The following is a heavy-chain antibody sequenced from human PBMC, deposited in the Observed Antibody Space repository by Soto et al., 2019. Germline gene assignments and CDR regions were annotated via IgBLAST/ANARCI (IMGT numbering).Heavy chain of an antibody. D-gene: IGHD3-3*01. CDR1: GGTFSSYA. CDR3: ASSPYYDFWSGYYLYYYYGMDV. J-gene: IGHJ6*02. CDR2: IIPIFGTA. Sequence: SLKVSCKASGGTFSSYAIGWVRQAPGQGLEWMGGIIPIFGTANYAQKFQGRVTITADESTSTAYMELSSLRSEDTAVYYCASSPYYDFWSGYYLYYYYGMDVWGQGTTVTVS. V-gene: IGHV1-69*13.